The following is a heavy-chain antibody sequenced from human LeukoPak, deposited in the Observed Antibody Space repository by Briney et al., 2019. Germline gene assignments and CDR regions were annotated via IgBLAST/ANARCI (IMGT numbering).Heavy chain of an antibody. CDR2: INPNSGGT. V-gene: IGHV1-2*02. CDR3: ARQGGYSGYDLLDY. J-gene: IGHJ4*02. D-gene: IGHD5-12*01. CDR1: GYTFTGYY. Sequence: ASVTVSCKASGYTFTGYYMHWVRQAPGQGLEWMGWINPNSGGTNCAQKFQGRVTMTRDTSISTAYMDLSRLRSDDTAVYYCARQGGYSGYDLLDYWGQGTLVTVSS.